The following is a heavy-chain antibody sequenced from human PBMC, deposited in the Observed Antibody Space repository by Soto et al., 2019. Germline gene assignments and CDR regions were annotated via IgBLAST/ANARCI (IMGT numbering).Heavy chain of an antibody. CDR2: FYYTGTT. D-gene: IGHD3-10*01. Sequence: SETLSLTCTVSGGSISGYSWNWIRQPPGKGLEWIGNFYYTGTTNYNPSLKSRVTILLDTSKNQFSLRLTSVTAADTAVYYCARARNYYGSGTSTVAFDYWGQGTPVTVSS. V-gene: IGHV4-59*01. CDR3: ARARNYYGSGTSTVAFDY. J-gene: IGHJ4*02. CDR1: GGSISGYS.